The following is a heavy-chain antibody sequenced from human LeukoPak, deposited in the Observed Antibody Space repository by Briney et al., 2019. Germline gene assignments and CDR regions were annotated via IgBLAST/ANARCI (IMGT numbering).Heavy chain of an antibody. D-gene: IGHD6-13*01. Sequence: PGGSLRLSYSASGFTFSSYAMHWVRQAPGKGLEYVSAISSNGGSTYYADSVKGRFTISRDNSKNTLYLQMSSLRAEDTAVYYCVKEDSSSWYGNWFDPWGQGTLVTVSS. CDR1: GFTFSSYA. CDR2: ISSNGGST. V-gene: IGHV3-64D*06. CDR3: VKEDSSSWYGNWFDP. J-gene: IGHJ5*02.